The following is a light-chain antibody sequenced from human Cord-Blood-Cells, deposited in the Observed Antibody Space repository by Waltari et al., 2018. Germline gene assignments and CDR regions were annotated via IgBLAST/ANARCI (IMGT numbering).Light chain of an antibody. J-gene: IGKJ2*03. CDR3: QQYNSYHS. V-gene: IGKV1-5*03. CDR2: KAS. Sequence: DIQMTQSPSTLSASVGDRVTITCRASQSISSWLAWYQQKPGKAPKLLIYKASSLESGVPPRFSGSGSGTEFTLTISSLQPDDFATYYCQQYNSYHSFGQGTKLEIK. CDR1: QSISSW.